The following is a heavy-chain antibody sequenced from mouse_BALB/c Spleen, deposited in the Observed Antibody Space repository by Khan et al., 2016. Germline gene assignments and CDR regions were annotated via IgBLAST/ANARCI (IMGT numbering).Heavy chain of an antibody. J-gene: IGHJ4*01. CDR2: IRLKSNNYAT. CDR3: LAGHYAMDF. V-gene: IGHV6-6*02. Sequence: VQLKQSGGGLVQPGGSMKLSCVASGFTFSNYWMNWVRQSPEKGLEWVAEIRLKSNNYATHYAESVKGRFTISRDDSKSSVYLQMNTLRAEDTGVYYCLAGHYAMDFWGQGTSVTVSA. CDR1: GFTFSNYW.